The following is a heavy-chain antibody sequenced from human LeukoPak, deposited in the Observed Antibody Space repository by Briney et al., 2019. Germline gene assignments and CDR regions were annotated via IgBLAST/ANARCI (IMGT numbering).Heavy chain of an antibody. V-gene: IGHV1-8*01. CDR3: ARALGSVDY. D-gene: IGHD1-26*01. CDR1: GGTFSSYA. J-gene: IGHJ4*02. Sequence: ASVKVSCKTSGGTFSSYAINWVRQATGQGLEWMGWMNPNSGNTGYAQKFQGRVTMTRNTSISTAYMELSSLRSEDTAVYYCARALGSVDYWGQGTLVTVSS. CDR2: MNPNSGNT.